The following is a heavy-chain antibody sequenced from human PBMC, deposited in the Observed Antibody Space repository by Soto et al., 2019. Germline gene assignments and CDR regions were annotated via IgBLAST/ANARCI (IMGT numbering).Heavy chain of an antibody. J-gene: IGHJ4*02. CDR3: ARDRSSGWYFLSNY. V-gene: IGHV3-30-3*01. D-gene: IGHD6-19*01. Sequence: QVQLVESGGGVVQPGRSLRLSCAASGFTFSSYAMHWVRQAPGKGLEWVAVISYDGSNKYYADSVKGRFTISRDNSKNTLYLQMNSLRAEDTAVYYCARDRSSGWYFLSNYWGQGTLVTVSS. CDR2: ISYDGSNK. CDR1: GFTFSSYA.